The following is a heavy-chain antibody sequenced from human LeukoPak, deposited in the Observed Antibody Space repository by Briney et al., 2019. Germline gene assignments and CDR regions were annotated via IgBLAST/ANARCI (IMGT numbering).Heavy chain of an antibody. CDR2: LYYTGGT. V-gene: IGHV4-39*01. Sequence: SETLSLTCTVSGDSISDNDYYWGWIRQPPGKGLEWIGSLYYTGGTYYNSSLKSRVTISVDMSKNQFSLKLSSVTAADTAVYYCARHIYCGGDCSPPVYWGQGTLVTVSS. CDR3: ARHIYCGGDCSPPVY. D-gene: IGHD2-21*02. CDR1: GDSISDNDYY. J-gene: IGHJ4*02.